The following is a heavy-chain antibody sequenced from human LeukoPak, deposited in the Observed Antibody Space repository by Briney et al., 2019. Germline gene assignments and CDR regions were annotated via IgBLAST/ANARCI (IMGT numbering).Heavy chain of an antibody. J-gene: IGHJ6*02. V-gene: IGHV1-8*01. CDR2: MNPNSGNT. CDR1: GYTFTSYD. Sequence: ASVKVSCKASGYTFTSYDINWVRQATGQGLEWMGWMNPNSGNTGYAQKFQGRVTMTRNTSISTAYMELSSLRSEDTAVYYCARVQEYYDFWSGYYTYYYYGMDVWGQGTTVTVSS. D-gene: IGHD3-3*01. CDR3: ARVQEYYDFWSGYYTYYYYGMDV.